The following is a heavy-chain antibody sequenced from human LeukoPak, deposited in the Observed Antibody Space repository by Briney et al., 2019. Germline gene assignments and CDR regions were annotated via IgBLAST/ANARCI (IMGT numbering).Heavy chain of an antibody. CDR2: ISDSGGST. Sequence: PGGSLRLSCAASGFTFRSDGMSWVRQAPGKGLEWVSVISDSGGSTYYADSVKGRFTISRDSSKNTLYLQMNSLRAEDTAVYYCAKERGYSYTEIDYWGQGTLVTVSS. J-gene: IGHJ4*02. CDR3: AKERGYSYTEIDY. V-gene: IGHV3-23*01. D-gene: IGHD5-18*01. CDR1: GFTFRSDG.